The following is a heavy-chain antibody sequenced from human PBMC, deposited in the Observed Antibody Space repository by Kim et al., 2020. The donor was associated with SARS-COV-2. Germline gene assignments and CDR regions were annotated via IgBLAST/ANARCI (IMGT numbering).Heavy chain of an antibody. V-gene: IGHV3-23*01. CDR3: AKDRFYSSGWYAPSDAFDI. CDR1: GFTFSSYA. Sequence: GGSLRLSCAASGFTFSSYAMSWVRQAPGKGLEWVSAISGSGGSTYYADSVKGRFTISRDNSKNTLYLQMNSLRAEDTAVYYCAKDRFYSSGWYAPSDAFDIWGQGTMVTVSS. J-gene: IGHJ3*02. CDR2: ISGSGGST. D-gene: IGHD6-19*01.